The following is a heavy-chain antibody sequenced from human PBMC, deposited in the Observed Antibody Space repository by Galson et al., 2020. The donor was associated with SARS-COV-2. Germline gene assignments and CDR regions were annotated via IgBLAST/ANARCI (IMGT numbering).Heavy chain of an antibody. D-gene: IGHD3-3*02. CDR1: GFSFGSHA. CDR2: ILFDGRDK. Sequence: GGSLRLYCAASGFSFGSHAMHWVRQAPGKGLEWVAVILFDGRDKFYADSVKGRFTISRDNSKNTLYLQMDSLRVDDTATYFCARDISARFDPWGQGTLVTVSS. V-gene: IGHV3-30*04. CDR3: ARDISARFDP. J-gene: IGHJ5*02.